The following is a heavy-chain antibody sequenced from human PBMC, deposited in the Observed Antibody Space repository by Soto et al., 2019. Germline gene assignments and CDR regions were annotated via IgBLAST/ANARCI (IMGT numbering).Heavy chain of an antibody. CDR2: IIPMFGTA. Sequence: QVQLVQSGAEVKKPESSVKVSCKAPGGTFSTYAISWVRQAPGQGLEWMGGIIPMFGTANYAQRFQDRVTITAAESTTTVYMELSSLRSEDTAVYFCASGIQRWLRRINNGYSGWGQGTLVTVSS. CDR1: GGTFSTYA. CDR3: ASGIQRWLRRINNGYSG. D-gene: IGHD5-12*01. V-gene: IGHV1-69*12. J-gene: IGHJ4*02.